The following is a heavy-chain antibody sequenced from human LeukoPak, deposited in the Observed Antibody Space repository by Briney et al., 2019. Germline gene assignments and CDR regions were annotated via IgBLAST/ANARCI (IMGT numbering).Heavy chain of an antibody. Sequence: GGSLRLSCAASGFTFDDYTMHWVRQAPGKGLEWVSLISWDGGSTYYADSVKGRFTISRDNSKNSLYLQMNSLRTEDTALYYHAKDSHYYGSGSPYWYFDLWGRGTLVTVSS. J-gene: IGHJ2*01. CDR2: ISWDGGST. CDR3: AKDSHYYGSGSPYWYFDL. CDR1: GFTFDDYT. V-gene: IGHV3-43*01. D-gene: IGHD3-10*01.